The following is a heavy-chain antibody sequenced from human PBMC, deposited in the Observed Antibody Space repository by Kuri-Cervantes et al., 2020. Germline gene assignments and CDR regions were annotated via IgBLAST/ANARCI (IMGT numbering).Heavy chain of an antibody. V-gene: IGHV3-33*01. D-gene: IGHD1-1*01. CDR3: ARDWYRRDYMDV. J-gene: IGHJ6*03. CDR1: GFTFSSYG. CDR2: IWYDGSNK. Sequence: GESLKISCAASGFTFSSYGMHWVRQAPGKGLEWVAVIWYDGSNKYYADSVRSRFTISRDNSKNTLYLQMNSLRAEDTAVYYCARDWYRRDYMDVWGKGTTVTVSS.